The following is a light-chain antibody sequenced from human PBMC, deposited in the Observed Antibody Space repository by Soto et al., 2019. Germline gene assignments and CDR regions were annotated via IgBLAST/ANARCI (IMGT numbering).Light chain of an antibody. Sequence: QSALTQPASVVGSPGQSITISCSGTSSDVGGYNYVSWYQQHTGKAPKLMIYDVSNRPSGVSNRFSGSKSGNTASLTISGLQAEDEADYYCNSYTRSSADVFGTGTKVTVL. J-gene: IGLJ1*01. V-gene: IGLV2-14*01. CDR3: NSYTRSSADV. CDR2: DVS. CDR1: SSDVGGYNY.